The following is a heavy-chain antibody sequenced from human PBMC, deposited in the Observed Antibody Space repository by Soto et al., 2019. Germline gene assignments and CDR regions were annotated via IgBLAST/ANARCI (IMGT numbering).Heavy chain of an antibody. V-gene: IGHV4-61*01. CDR3: ARSPDYGDYDDY. D-gene: IGHD4-17*01. Sequence: SETLSLTCSVSGGSVSSDSYYWSWIRQPPGAGLEWIGYIYFSGTTNYNPSLESRVTILVDSSKNQFSLKLSSVTAADTAVYYCARSPDYGDYDDYWGQGTLVTVSS. J-gene: IGHJ4*02. CDR1: GGSVSSDSYY. CDR2: IYFSGTT.